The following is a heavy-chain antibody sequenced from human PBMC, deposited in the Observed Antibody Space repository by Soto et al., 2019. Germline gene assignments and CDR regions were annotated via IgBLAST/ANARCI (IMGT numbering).Heavy chain of an antibody. CDR2: ISGSGDST. CDR1: GFTFSSYA. J-gene: IGHJ4*02. V-gene: IGHV3-23*01. CDR3: ARWGSGSYYDY. Sequence: EVQLLESGGGWVQPGGSLRLSCAASGFTFSSYAMRWVRQAPGKGLECVSAISGSGDSTYYADSEKGRFTIYRDNSKNTLYLLMNILGAEDAAVYYGARWGSGSYYDYWGQGTLVTVSS. D-gene: IGHD3-16*01.